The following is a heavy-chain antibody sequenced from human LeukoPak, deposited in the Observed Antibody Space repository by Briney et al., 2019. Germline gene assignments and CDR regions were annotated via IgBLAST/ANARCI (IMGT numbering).Heavy chain of an antibody. Sequence: SETLSLTCAVYGGSFSGYYWSWIRQPPGKGLEWIGETNHSGSTNYNPSLKSRVTISVDTSKNQFSLKLSSVTAADTAVYYCARIARYYYDSSVEWFDPWGQGTLVTVSS. J-gene: IGHJ5*02. CDR2: TNHSGST. CDR1: GGSFSGYY. CDR3: ARIARYYYDSSVEWFDP. D-gene: IGHD3-22*01. V-gene: IGHV4-34*01.